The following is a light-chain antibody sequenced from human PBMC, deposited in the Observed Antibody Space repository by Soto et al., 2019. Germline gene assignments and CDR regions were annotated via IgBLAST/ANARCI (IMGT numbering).Light chain of an antibody. CDR2: EVN. CDR1: SSDVGAYNY. J-gene: IGLJ1*01. Sequence: QSALTQPASVSGSPGQSITISCTGTSSDVGAYNYVSWYQQHPGKAPKLMIYEVNYRPSGVSNRFSGSKSGNTASLTISGLQAEDEADYYCSAYTSSDTGVFGTGTKLTVL. CDR3: SAYTSSDTGV. V-gene: IGLV2-14*01.